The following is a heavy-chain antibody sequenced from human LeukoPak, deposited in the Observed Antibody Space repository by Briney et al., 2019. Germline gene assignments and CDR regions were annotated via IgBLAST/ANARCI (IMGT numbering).Heavy chain of an antibody. CDR3: ARKDYYDSNGLDY. V-gene: IGHV4-59*01. CDR1: GGSISSYY. D-gene: IGHD3-22*01. Sequence: SETLSLTCTVSGGSISSYYWSWIRQPPGKGLEWIGYIYYSGSTNYNPSLKSRVTISVDTSKNQFSLKLSSVTAADTAMYYCARKDYYDSNGLDYWGQGSLVTVSS. J-gene: IGHJ4*02. CDR2: IYYSGST.